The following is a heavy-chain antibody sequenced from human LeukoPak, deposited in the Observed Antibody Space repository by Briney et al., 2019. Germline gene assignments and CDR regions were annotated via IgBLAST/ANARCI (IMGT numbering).Heavy chain of an antibody. Sequence: SETLSLTCTVSGGSISSYYWSWIRQPAGKGLEWIGRIYTSGSTNCNPSLKSRVTMSVDTSKNQFSLKLSSVTAADTAVYYCAREAYCGGDCYSYAFDIWGQGTMVTVSS. CDR1: GGSISSYY. J-gene: IGHJ3*02. CDR2: IYTSGST. CDR3: AREAYCGGDCYSYAFDI. D-gene: IGHD2-21*02. V-gene: IGHV4-4*07.